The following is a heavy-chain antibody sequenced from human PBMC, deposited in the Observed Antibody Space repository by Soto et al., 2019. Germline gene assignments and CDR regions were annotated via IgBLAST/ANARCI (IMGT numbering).Heavy chain of an antibody. CDR2: INAGNGNT. V-gene: IGHV1-3*01. J-gene: IGHJ4*02. CDR3: ARPGRYDPTGVFDY. D-gene: IGHD3-16*02. CDR1: GYTFTSYA. Sequence: ASVKVSCKASGYTFTSYAMHWVRQAPGQRLEWMGWINAGNGNTKYSQKFQGRVTITRDTSASTAYMELSSLRSEDTAVYYCARPGRYDPTGVFDYWGQGTLVTVSS.